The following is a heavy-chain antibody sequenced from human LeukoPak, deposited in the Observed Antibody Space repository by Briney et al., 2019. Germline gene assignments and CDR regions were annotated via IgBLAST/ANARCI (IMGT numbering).Heavy chain of an antibody. CDR3: ARHSWIQLWSPTIFFDY. CDR2: IYYSGST. V-gene: IGHV4-39*01. J-gene: IGHJ4*02. Sequence: SETLSLTCTVSGGSISSSSYYWGWIRQPPGKGLEWIGSIYYSGSTYYNPSLKSRVTISVDTSKNQFSLKLNSVTAADTAVYYCARHSWIQLWSPTIFFDYWGQGTLVTVSS. CDR1: GGSISSSSYY. D-gene: IGHD5-18*01.